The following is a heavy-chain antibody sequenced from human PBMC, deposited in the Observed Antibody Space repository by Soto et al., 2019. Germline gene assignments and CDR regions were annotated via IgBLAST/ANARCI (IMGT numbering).Heavy chain of an antibody. CDR1: GASISSFY. J-gene: IGHJ4*02. D-gene: IGHD5-12*01. CDR2: VYHTGAT. V-gene: IGHV4-59*01. Sequence: PSETLSLTCSVCGASISSFYWSWIRQSPERGLEWIAYVYHTGATNYNPSLKSRVTISLDTSKGQFSLNLTSLTTADTAVYFCARGGNRYSNVASGVGGFDYWGQGSLVTVPS. CDR3: ARGGNRYSNVASGVGGFDY.